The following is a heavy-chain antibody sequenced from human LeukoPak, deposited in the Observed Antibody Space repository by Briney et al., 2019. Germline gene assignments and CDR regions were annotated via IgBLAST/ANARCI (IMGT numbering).Heavy chain of an antibody. D-gene: IGHD1-1*01. V-gene: IGHV6-1*01. CDR3: ARGPANGWNYFDY. CDR1: GDSVSSNSAA. Sequence: SQTLSLTCAISGDSVSSNSAAWNWIRQSPSRGLEWLGRTYYMSKWYNDYAVSVKSRITINPDTSKNQFSLQLNSVTPEDTAMYCCARGPANGWNYFDYWGQGTLVTVSS. CDR2: TYYMSKWYN. J-gene: IGHJ4*02.